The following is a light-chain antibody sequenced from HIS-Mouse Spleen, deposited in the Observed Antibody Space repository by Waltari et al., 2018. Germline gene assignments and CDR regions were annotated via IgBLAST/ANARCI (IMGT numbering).Light chain of an antibody. V-gene: IGLV2-23*01. CDR1: SSDVGSYNL. CDR3: CSYAVSSTWV. J-gene: IGLJ3*02. CDR2: EGS. Sequence: QSALTQPASVSGSPGQSITISCTGTSSDVGSYNLVSWYQQHPGKAPKLMIYEGSKRPAGVSNLFSGSKSGNTASLTISGLQAEDEADYYCCSYAVSSTWVFGGGTKLTVL.